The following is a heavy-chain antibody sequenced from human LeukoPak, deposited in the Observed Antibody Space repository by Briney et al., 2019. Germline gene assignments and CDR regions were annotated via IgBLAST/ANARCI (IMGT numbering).Heavy chain of an antibody. D-gene: IGHD1-1*01. CDR3: ARDRLERLGEYYYYYYMDV. V-gene: IGHV1-46*01. J-gene: IGHJ6*03. CDR2: INPSGGST. Sequence: ASVKVSCKASGYTFTSYDINWVRQATGQGLEWMGIINPSGGSTSYAQKFQGRVTMTRDMSTSTVYMELSSLRFEDTAVYYCARDRLERLGEYYYYYYMDVWGKGTTVTVSS. CDR1: GYTFTSYD.